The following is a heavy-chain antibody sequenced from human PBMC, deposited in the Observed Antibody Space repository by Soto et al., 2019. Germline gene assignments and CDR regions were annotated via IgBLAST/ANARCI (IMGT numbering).Heavy chain of an antibody. D-gene: IGHD3-3*01. CDR1: GYTFSSYW. V-gene: IGHV3-7*01. CDR2: IKQAGSEK. Sequence: EVQLVETGGALVQPGGSLRLSCAASGYTFSSYWMSWVSQAPGTGLEWVANIKQAGSEKYYVDSVKGRFTISRDNAKKSLYLQMYRLRVEDTAVYYFARATYDFWSEYSEKISYYFYMDVWGKGTTVTVSS. J-gene: IGHJ6*03. CDR3: ARATYDFWSEYSEKISYYFYMDV.